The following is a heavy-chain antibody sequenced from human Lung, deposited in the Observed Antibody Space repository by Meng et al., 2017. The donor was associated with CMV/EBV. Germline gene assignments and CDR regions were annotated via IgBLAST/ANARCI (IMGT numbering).Heavy chain of an antibody. Sequence: SLKISCAASGFTFDDFAMHWVRQIPGEGLEWVSGISGNSGFRGYADSVKGRFTISRDNARKTLSLQMNTLRVEDTALYYCVKGGGEKVTFDAMDVWGQGNXVNGSS. J-gene: IGHJ6*02. CDR2: ISGNSGFR. D-gene: IGHD2-21*02. V-gene: IGHV3-9*01. CDR1: GFTFDDFA. CDR3: VKGGGEKVTFDAMDV.